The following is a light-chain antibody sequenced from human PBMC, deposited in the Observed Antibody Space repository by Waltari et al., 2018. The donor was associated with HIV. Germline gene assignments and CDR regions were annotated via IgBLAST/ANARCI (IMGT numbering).Light chain of an antibody. CDR2: DAP. CDR1: QSISSY. V-gene: IGKV1-39*01. CDR3: QQSYSTPRT. J-gene: IGKJ1*01. Sequence: DIQMTQSPSSLSASVEDRVTITCRASQSISSYLNWYQQKPGKAPKLMIYDAPSLQSGVPSRFSGRGSGTDFTLTISSLQPEDVATYYCQQSYSTPRTFGQGTKVESK.